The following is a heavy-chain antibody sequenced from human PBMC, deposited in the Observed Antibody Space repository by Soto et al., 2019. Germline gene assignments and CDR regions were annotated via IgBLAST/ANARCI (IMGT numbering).Heavy chain of an antibody. D-gene: IGHD3-22*01. CDR2: IYPSGSTT. CDR1: GNTFITSY. J-gene: IGHJ4*02. CDR3: ARGFYDSSGFFDY. Sequence: ASVKVSCKASGNTFITSYIHWVRQAPGQGLEWMGIIYPSGSTTTYAQKFQGRVTMTRDTSTSTVYMEVSNLRSEDTAVYYCARGFYDSSGFFDYWGQGTLVTVSS. V-gene: IGHV1-46*01.